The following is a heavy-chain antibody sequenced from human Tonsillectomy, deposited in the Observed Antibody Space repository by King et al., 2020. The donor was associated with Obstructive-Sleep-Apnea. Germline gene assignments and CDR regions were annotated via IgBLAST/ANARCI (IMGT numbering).Heavy chain of an antibody. CDR1: GFSFRTYA. CDR2: VISTGGAT. J-gene: IGHJ3*02. Sequence: VQLVESGGGLVQPGGSLRLSCAASGFSFRTYAMHWGRQAPGKGLEYVSTVISTGGATYYANSVKGRFTGSRDNSKKTVYLQMGTLRTEDMAIYYCARGALSFVFDIWGQGTMVTVSS. CDR3: ARGALSFVFDI. V-gene: IGHV3-64*01.